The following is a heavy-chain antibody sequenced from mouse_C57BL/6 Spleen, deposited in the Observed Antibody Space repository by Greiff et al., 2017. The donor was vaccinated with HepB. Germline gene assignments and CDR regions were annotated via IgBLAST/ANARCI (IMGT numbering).Heavy chain of an antibody. J-gene: IGHJ1*03. CDR2: IRNKANNHAT. V-gene: IGHV6-6*01. D-gene: IGHD1-1*01. CDR3: TRDGSSDWYFDV. Sequence: EVKLMESGGGLVQPGGSMKLSCAASGFTFSDAWMDWVRQSPEKGLEWVAEIRNKANNHATYYAESVKGRFTISRDDSKSSVYLQMNSLRAGDTGIYYCTRDGSSDWYFDVWGTGTTVTVSS. CDR1: GFTFSDAW.